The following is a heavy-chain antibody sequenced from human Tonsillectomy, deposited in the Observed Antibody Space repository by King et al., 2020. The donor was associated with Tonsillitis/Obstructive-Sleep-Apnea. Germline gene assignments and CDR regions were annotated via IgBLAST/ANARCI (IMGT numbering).Heavy chain of an antibody. D-gene: IGHD6-13*01. CDR2: ISAYNGNT. J-gene: IGHJ6*02. Sequence: VQLVESGAEVKKPGASVKVSCKASGYSFTSYGISWVRQAPGQGLEWVGWISAYNGNTNYAQKLQGRVTMTTDTSTSIAYMELRSLRSDDTALYYCARDPRLKGYVAAVLMDVWGQGTTVTVSS. CDR1: GYSFTSYG. CDR3: ARDPRLKGYVAAVLMDV. V-gene: IGHV1-18*01.